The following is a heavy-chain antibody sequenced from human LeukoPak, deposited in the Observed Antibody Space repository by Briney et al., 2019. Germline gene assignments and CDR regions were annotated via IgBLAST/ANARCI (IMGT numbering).Heavy chain of an antibody. CDR2: ISGSGGST. CDR1: GFTFSSYA. D-gene: IGHD5-12*01. Sequence: PGGSLRLSCAASGFTFSSYAMSWVRQAPGKGLEWVSAISGSGGSTYYADSVKGRFTISRDNSKNTLYLQMNSLRAEDTAVYYCARGGYSGYDLDYWGQGTLVTVSS. J-gene: IGHJ4*02. V-gene: IGHV3-23*01. CDR3: ARGGYSGYDLDY.